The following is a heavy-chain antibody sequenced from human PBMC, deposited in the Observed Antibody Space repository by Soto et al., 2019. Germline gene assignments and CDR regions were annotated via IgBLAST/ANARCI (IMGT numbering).Heavy chain of an antibody. D-gene: IGHD3-3*01. J-gene: IGHJ6*02. CDR1: GGTFSSYA. CDR3: ARGGYDFWSGDYYYYVMDV. Sequence: QVQLVQSGAEVKKPGSSVKVSCKASGGTFSSYAISWVRQAPGQGLEWMGGSIPIFGTANYAQKFQGRVTITADESTSTAYRELSSQRSEDTAVYYCARGGYDFWSGDYYYYVMDVWGQGTTVTVSS. V-gene: IGHV1-69*01. CDR2: SIPIFGTA.